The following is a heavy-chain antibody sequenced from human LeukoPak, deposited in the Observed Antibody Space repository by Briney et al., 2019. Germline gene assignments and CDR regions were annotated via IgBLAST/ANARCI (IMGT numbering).Heavy chain of an antibody. Sequence: GGSLRLSCSGSGFTFADYYMSWIRQAPGKGLEWVSYISTSGNTKYYADSVKGRFTISRDNAKNSVYLQMSSLRAEDTAIYYCARDAVEFLESLRVQYYYRFDVWGQGTTVTVSS. V-gene: IGHV3-11*01. CDR3: ARDAVEFLESLRVQYYYRFDV. CDR2: ISTSGNTK. CDR1: GFTFADYY. D-gene: IGHD3-3*02. J-gene: IGHJ6*02.